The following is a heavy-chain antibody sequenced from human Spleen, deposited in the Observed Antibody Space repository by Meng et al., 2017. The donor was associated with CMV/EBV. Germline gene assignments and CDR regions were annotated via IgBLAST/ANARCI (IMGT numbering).Heavy chain of an antibody. D-gene: IGHD3-22*01. Sequence: GESLKISCAASGFTFSSYAMSWVRQAPGKGLEWVSAISGSGGSTYYADSVKGRFTISRDNSKNTLYLQMNSLRAEDTAVYYCAKDQDYDSTGYYYLDNWGQGTLVTVSS. J-gene: IGHJ4*02. CDR2: ISGSGGST. V-gene: IGHV3-23*01. CDR1: GFTFSSYA. CDR3: AKDQDYDSTGYYYLDN.